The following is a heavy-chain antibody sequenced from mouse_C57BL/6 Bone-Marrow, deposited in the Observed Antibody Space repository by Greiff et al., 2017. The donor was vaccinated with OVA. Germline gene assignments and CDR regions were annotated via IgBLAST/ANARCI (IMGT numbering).Heavy chain of an antibody. CDR3: TGGYSNDYAMDY. Sequence: EVHLVESGGGLVQPGGSMKLSCAASGFTFSDAWMDWVRQSPEKGLEWVAEIRNKANNHATYYAESVKGRFTISRDDSKSSVYLQMNSLRAEDTGIYYCTGGYSNDYAMDYWGQGTSVTVSS. V-gene: IGHV6-6*01. J-gene: IGHJ4*01. D-gene: IGHD2-5*01. CDR1: GFTFSDAW. CDR2: IRNKANNHAT.